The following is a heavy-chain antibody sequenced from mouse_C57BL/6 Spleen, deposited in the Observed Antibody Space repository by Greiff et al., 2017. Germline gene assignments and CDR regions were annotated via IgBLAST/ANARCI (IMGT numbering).Heavy chain of an antibody. CDR3: ASEVHDDRYFGG. CDR2: IDPEDGET. J-gene: IGHJ1*03. Sequence: VHVKQSGAELVKPGASVKLSCTASGFNIKDYYMHWVKQRTEQGLEWIGRIDPEDGETKYAPKFKGKATITADTSSNTAYLQLSSLTSEDAAVYYCASEVHDDRYFGGWGTGTTVTVSS. CDR1: GFNIKDYY. D-gene: IGHD2-12*01. V-gene: IGHV14-2*01.